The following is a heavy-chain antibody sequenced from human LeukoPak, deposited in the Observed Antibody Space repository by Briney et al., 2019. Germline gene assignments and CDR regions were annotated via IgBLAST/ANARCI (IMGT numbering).Heavy chain of an antibody. D-gene: IGHD4-17*01. CDR2: VSGSGGST. J-gene: IGHJ4*02. V-gene: IGHV3-23*01. CDR3: AKDPSAVTTRLFGY. Sequence: GGSLRLSCAASGFTFSSYAMSWVRQGPGKGLEWVSAVSGSGGSTYYADSVKGRFTISRDNSKNTLYLQMNSLRAEDTAVYYCAKDPSAVTTRLFGYWGQGTLVTVSS. CDR1: GFTFSSYA.